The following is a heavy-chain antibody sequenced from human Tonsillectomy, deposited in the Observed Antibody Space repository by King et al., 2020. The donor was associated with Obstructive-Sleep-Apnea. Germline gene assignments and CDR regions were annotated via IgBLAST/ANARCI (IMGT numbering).Heavy chain of an antibody. V-gene: IGHV3-7*01. J-gene: IGHJ5*02. Sequence: VQLVESGRGLVQPGGSLRLSCAASGFTFSNYWMSWVRQAPGKGLEGVANINQDGGLKYYVDSLKGRFTISRDNAKNSVYLQMNSLRAEDTAVYYCATSLLDPWGQGTLVTVSS. CDR2: INQDGGLK. CDR1: GFTFSNYW. CDR3: ATSLLDP. D-gene: IGHD2-15*01.